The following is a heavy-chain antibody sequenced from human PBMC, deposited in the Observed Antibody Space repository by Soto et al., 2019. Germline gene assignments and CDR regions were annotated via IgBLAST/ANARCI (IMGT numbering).Heavy chain of an antibody. V-gene: IGHV3-53*01. CDR3: ARVAAAGLYSWFDP. Sequence: PGGSLRLSCAASGFTVSSNYMSWVRQAPGKGLEWVSVIYSGGSTYYADSVKGRFTISRDNSKNTLYLHMNSLRAEDTAVYYCARVAAAGLYSWFDPWGQGTLVTVSS. J-gene: IGHJ5*02. CDR1: GFTVSSNY. D-gene: IGHD6-13*01. CDR2: IYSGGST.